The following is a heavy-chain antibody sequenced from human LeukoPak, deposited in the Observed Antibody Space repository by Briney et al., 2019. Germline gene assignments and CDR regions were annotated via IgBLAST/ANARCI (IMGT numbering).Heavy chain of an antibody. V-gene: IGHV1-18*01. D-gene: IGHD2-15*01. Sequence: ASVKVSCKASGYTFTSYGISWVRQAPGQGLEWMGWISAYNGNTNYAQKFQGRVTMTRDTSISTAYMELSRLRSDGTAVYYCARGPKRLGYCSGGSCYSRGNWFDPWGQGTLVTVSS. CDR1: GYTFTSYG. CDR2: ISAYNGNT. CDR3: ARGPKRLGYCSGGSCYSRGNWFDP. J-gene: IGHJ5*02.